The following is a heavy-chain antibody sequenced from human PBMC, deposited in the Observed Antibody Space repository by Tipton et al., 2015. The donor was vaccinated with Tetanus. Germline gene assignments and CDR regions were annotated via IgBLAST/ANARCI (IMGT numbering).Heavy chain of an antibody. CDR2: ISYDGSKN. CDR3: ARAPNRISRAYDY. J-gene: IGHJ4*02. V-gene: IGHV3-30*04. D-gene: IGHD1-14*01. Sequence: SGVAFSSFAMHWVRQAPGKGLEWVAVISYDGSKNNYADPVKGRFTISRDNSKNMLYLQMNSLTTEDTAVYYCARAPNRISRAYDYWGQGTQITVSS. CDR1: GVAFSSFA.